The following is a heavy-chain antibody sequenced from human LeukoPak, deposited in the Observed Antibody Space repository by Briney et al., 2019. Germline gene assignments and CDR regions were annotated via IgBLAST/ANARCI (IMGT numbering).Heavy chain of an antibody. Sequence: GGSLRLSCAASGFTFSSYAMSWVRQAPGKGLEWVSGISGSGGSTYYADSVKGRFTISRDNSKNTLPLQMNSLRAEDTAVYYCAKDEYSSGYIRGFDYWGQGALVTVSS. V-gene: IGHV3-23*01. D-gene: IGHD5-18*01. J-gene: IGHJ4*02. CDR3: AKDEYSSGYIRGFDY. CDR1: GFTFSSYA. CDR2: ISGSGGST.